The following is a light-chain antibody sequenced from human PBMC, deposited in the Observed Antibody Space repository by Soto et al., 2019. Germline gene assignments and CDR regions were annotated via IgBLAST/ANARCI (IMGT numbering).Light chain of an antibody. CDR1: SGSIASNF. Sequence: NFMLTQPHSVSESPGKAVTISCTRSSGSIASNFVQWYHQRPGSAPTTLIYANNQRPSGVPDRFSGSIDSSSNSASLTISGLKTEDEGDYYCQSYESTNVVFGGGTKVTVL. J-gene: IGLJ3*02. V-gene: IGLV6-57*04. CDR3: QSYESTNVV. CDR2: ANN.